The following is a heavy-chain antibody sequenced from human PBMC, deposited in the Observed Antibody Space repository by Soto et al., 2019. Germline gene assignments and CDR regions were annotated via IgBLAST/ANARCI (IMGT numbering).Heavy chain of an antibody. Sequence: GESLKISCKGSGYSFTSYWIGWVRQMPGKGLEWMGIIYPGDSDTRYSPSFQGQVTISADKSISTAYLQWSSLKASDTAMYYCARPAMDPIDYYGMDVWGQGTTVTVSS. V-gene: IGHV5-51*01. J-gene: IGHJ6*02. CDR1: GYSFTSYW. CDR2: IYPGDSDT. CDR3: ARPAMDPIDYYGMDV. D-gene: IGHD5-18*01.